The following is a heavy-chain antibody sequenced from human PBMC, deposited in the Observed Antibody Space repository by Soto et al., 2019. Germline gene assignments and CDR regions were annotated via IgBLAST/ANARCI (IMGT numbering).Heavy chain of an antibody. Sequence: PSETLSLTCAVSGGSIGTSAYYWGWIRQAPGKGLEWIGSINHSGNTYLSPSLKDRVTMSVDTSKNSFSLKLRSATAADPGLYYCSRRAPEGFDPRGQGTLVTVS. CDR2: INHSGNT. CDR3: SRRAPEGFDP. CDR1: GGSIGTSAYY. J-gene: IGHJ5*02. V-gene: IGHV4-39*01.